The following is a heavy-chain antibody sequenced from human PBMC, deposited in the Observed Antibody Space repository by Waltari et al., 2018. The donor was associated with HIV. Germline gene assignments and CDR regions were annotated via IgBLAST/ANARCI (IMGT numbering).Heavy chain of an antibody. V-gene: IGHV3-49*03. CDR3: TRGVRFLEWLLSQLDY. J-gene: IGHJ4*02. Sequence: EVQLVESGGGLVQPGRSLRLSCTASGFTFGDYAMSWFRQAPGKGLEWVGFIRSKAYGGTTEYAASVKGRFTISRDDSKSIAYLQMNSLKTEDTAVYYCTRGVRFLEWLLSQLDYWGQGTLVTVSS. D-gene: IGHD3-3*01. CDR1: GFTFGDYA. CDR2: IRSKAYGGTT.